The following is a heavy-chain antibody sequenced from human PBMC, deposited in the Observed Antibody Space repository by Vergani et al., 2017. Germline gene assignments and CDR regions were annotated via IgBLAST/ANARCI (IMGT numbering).Heavy chain of an antibody. CDR1: GFTFSNYG. Sequence: QVQLVESGGSVVQPGRSLRLSCAASGFTFSNYGLHWVRQAPGQGLEWVAVISHDGNKKYYVDSVKGRFTISRDNSKNTLYLYMNSLRADDTAVYYCAKDPRRKEDYYYYYMDVLGKGTTVTVSS. J-gene: IGHJ6*03. CDR2: ISHDGNKK. CDR3: AKDPRRKEDYYYYYMDV. V-gene: IGHV3-30*18.